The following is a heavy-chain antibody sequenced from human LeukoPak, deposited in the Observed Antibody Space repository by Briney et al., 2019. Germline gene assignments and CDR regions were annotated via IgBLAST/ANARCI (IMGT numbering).Heavy chain of an antibody. D-gene: IGHD3-16*01. V-gene: IGHV1-2*02. J-gene: IGHJ4*02. Sequence: ASVKVSCKASGYTFTDYYLHWVRQAPGQGLEWMGWINPNSGDTDYAQKFQGRVTMTEDTSTDTAYMELSSLRSEDTAVYYCATGWFGLGKAGPCGYWGQGTLVTVSS. CDR1: GYTFTDYY. CDR2: INPNSGDT. CDR3: ATGWFGLGKAGPCGY.